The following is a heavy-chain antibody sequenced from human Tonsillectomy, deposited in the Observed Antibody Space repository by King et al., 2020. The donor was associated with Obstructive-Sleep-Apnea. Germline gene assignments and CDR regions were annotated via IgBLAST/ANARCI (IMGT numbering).Heavy chain of an antibody. D-gene: IGHD5-12*01. Sequence: QMQLQESGPGLVKPSETLSLTCIVSGGSFSSSSYYWGWIRQPPGKGLEWIGSIYYRGSTYYNPSLKSRVTISVDTSKNQFSLKLSSVTAADTAVYYCARGFVRGYDYLGYWGQGTLVTVSS. CDR2: IYYRGST. CDR1: GGSFSSSSYY. CDR3: ARGFVRGYDYLGY. V-gene: IGHV4-39*07. J-gene: IGHJ4*02.